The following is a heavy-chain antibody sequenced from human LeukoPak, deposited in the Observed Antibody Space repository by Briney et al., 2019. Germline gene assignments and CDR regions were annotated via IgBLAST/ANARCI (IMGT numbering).Heavy chain of an antibody. CDR1: GGSISSYY. J-gene: IGHJ4*02. CDR2: IYDTGST. CDR3: ARITYGPPDY. Sequence: SETLSPTCTVHGGSISSYYWSWIRQTPRKGLEWIGYIYDTGSTNYNPSLKSRVTISIDTAKNQFSLNLRAVTAADTAVYYCARITYGPPDYWGQGTLVTVSS. V-gene: IGHV4-59*01. D-gene: IGHD4-17*01.